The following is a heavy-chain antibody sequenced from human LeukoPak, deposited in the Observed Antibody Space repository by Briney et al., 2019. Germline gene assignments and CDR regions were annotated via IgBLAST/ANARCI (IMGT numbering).Heavy chain of an antibody. CDR1: GYTFTSYG. CDR2: ISVYSGNT. CDR3: ARGDSSVYSYFDY. J-gene: IGHJ4*02. D-gene: IGHD3-22*01. V-gene: IGHV1-18*01. Sequence: GASVKVSCKASGYTFTSYGISWVRQAPGQGLEWMGWISVYSGNTNYAQKLQDRVTMTTDTSTSTALMELRSLGSDDTAVYYCARGDSSVYSYFDYWGQGTLVTVSS.